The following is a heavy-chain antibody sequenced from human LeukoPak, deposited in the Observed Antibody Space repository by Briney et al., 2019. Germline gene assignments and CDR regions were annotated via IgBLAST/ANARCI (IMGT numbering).Heavy chain of an antibody. V-gene: IGHV4-30-4*01. CDR3: ARGLTGIDY. CDR1: GDSISSGADY. Sequence: SETLSLTCTVSGDSISSGADYWNWIRQPPGKGLEWIEYIYYSGTTYYNPSLKSRVTISVDTSKNQFSLKLSSVTAADAAVYYCARGLTGIDYWGQGTLVTVSS. J-gene: IGHJ4*02. CDR2: IYYSGTT. D-gene: IGHD3-9*01.